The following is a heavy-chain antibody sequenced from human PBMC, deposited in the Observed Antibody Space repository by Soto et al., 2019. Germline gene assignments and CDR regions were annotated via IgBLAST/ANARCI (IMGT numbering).Heavy chain of an antibody. CDR1: GYTFTSYY. D-gene: IGHD3-10*01. CDR3: ARDEVTMVRGVIGYYMDV. J-gene: IGHJ6*03. Sequence: ASVKVSCKASGYTFTSYYMHWVRQAPGQGLEWMGIINPSGGSTSYAQKFQGRVTMTRDTSTSTVYMELSSLRSEDTAVYYCARDEVTMVRGVIGYYMDVWGKGTTVTVSS. CDR2: INPSGGST. V-gene: IGHV1-46*03.